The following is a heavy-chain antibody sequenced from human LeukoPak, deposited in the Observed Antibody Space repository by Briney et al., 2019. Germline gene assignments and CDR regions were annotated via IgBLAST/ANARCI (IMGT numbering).Heavy chain of an antibody. Sequence: SETLSLTCAVYGGSFSGYYWSWIRQPPGKGLEWIGEINHSGSTNYNPSLKRRVTISVDTSKNQFSLKLSSVTGADTAVYYCARGIVVAMGNWFDPWGQGTLVTVSS. CDR1: GGSFSGYY. D-gene: IGHD3-22*01. V-gene: IGHV4-34*01. J-gene: IGHJ5*02. CDR3: ARGIVVAMGNWFDP. CDR2: INHSGST.